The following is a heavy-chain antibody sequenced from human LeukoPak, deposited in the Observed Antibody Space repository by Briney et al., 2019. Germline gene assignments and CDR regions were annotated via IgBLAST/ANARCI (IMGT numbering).Heavy chain of an antibody. V-gene: IGHV4-34*01. D-gene: IGHD5-12*01. CDR1: GGSFSGYY. J-gene: IGHJ4*02. CDR2: INHSGST. CDR3: ARGSKRGYNSAPFDY. Sequence: SETLSLTCAVYGGSFSGYYWSWIRQPPGKGLEWIGEINHSGSTNYNPSLKSRVTISVDTSKNQFSLKLSSVSAADTAVYYCARGSKRGYNSAPFDYWGQGTLVTVSS.